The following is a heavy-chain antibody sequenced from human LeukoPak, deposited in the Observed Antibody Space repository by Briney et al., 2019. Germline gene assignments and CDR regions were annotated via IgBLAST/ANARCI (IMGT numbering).Heavy chain of an antibody. CDR3: ARARPFMVRGVTSEFDP. D-gene: IGHD3-10*01. J-gene: IGHJ5*02. Sequence: RGASVKVSCKASGYTFTGYYIHWVRQAPGQGLEWMGWINPNSGGTNYAPTFQGRVTMTRDTSISTAYMELSRLRSDDTAVYYCARARPFMVRGVTSEFDPWGQGTLVTVSS. CDR1: GYTFTGYY. CDR2: INPNSGGT. V-gene: IGHV1-2*02.